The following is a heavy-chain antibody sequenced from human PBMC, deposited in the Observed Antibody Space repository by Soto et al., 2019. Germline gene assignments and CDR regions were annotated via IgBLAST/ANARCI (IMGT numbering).Heavy chain of an antibody. CDR1: GFTFSTYS. J-gene: IGHJ6*02. Sequence: GGSLRLSCAASGFTFSTYSMNWVRQAPGKGLEWVSSISSSSSYIYYADSVKGRFTISRDNAKNSLYLQMNSLRAEDTAVYYCASASNGYYYGMDVWGQGTTVTVS. CDR2: ISSSSSYI. V-gene: IGHV3-21*01. D-gene: IGHD2-8*01. CDR3: ASASNGYYYGMDV.